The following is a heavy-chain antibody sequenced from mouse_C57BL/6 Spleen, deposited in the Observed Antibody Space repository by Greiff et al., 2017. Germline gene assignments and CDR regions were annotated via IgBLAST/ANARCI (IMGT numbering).Heavy chain of an antibody. D-gene: IGHD2-14*01. V-gene: IGHV1-42*01. CDR3: ARSYYRTWFAY. CDR1: GYSFTGYY. CDR2: INPSTGGT. Sequence: DVQLQESGPELVKPGASVKISCKASGYSFTGYYMNWVKQSPEKSLEWIGEINPSTGGTTYNQKFKAKATLTVDKSSSTAYMQLKSLTSEDSAVYYCARSYYRTWFAYWGQGTLVTVSA. J-gene: IGHJ3*01.